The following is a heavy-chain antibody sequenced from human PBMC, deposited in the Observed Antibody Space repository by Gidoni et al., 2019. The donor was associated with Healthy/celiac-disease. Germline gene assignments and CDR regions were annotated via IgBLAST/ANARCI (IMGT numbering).Heavy chain of an antibody. CDR2: IYHSGST. Sequence: QLQLQESGSGLVKPSQTLSLTCAVSGGSIRSGGYSWSWIRKPPGKGLEWIGYIYHSGSTSYHPSLKRRVTISVDRSKNQFSLKLSSVTAADTAVYYCARAGSYYDSSGYYGRGNWFDPWGQGTLVTVSS. CDR3: ARAGSYYDSSGYYGRGNWFDP. V-gene: IGHV4-30-2*01. D-gene: IGHD3-22*01. J-gene: IGHJ5*02. CDR1: GGSIRSGGYS.